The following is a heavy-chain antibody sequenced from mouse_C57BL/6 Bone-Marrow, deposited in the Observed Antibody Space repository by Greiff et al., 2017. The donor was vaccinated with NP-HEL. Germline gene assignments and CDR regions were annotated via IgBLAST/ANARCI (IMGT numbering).Heavy chain of an antibody. CDR3: ARGPIYDYDGYWYFDV. CDR2: IYPRSGNT. D-gene: IGHD2-4*01. V-gene: IGHV1-81*01. J-gene: IGHJ1*03. Sequence: QVQLQQSGAELARPGASVKLSCKASGYTFTSYGISWVKQRTGQGLEWIGEIYPRSGNTYYNEKFKGKATLTADNSSSTAYMELRSLTSEDSAVYFCARGPIYDYDGYWYFDVWGTGTTVTVSS. CDR1: GYTFTSYG.